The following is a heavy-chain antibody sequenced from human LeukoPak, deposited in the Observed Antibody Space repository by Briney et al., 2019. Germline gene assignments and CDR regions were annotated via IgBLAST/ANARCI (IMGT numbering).Heavy chain of an antibody. D-gene: IGHD2-15*01. CDR1: GYTFTSYD. Sequence: VASVKVSCKSSGYTFTSYDIHWVRQATGQGLAWMGWMNPNSGNTGYAQKFQGRVTMTRNSSITKAYMELSSLRSEDTAVYYCARRHGRCSDGSCYYPDYWGQGTLVTVSS. CDR3: ARRHGRCSDGSCYYPDY. V-gene: IGHV1-8*01. CDR2: MNPNSGNT. J-gene: IGHJ4*02.